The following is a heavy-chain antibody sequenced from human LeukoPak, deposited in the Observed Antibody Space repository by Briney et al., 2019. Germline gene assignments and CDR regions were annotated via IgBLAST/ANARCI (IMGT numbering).Heavy chain of an antibody. J-gene: IGHJ4*02. D-gene: IGHD6-13*01. V-gene: IGHV1-69*05. CDR2: IIPIFGTA. CDR1: GGTFSSYA. Sequence: SSVKVSCKASGGTFSSYAISWVRQAPGQGLEWMGGIIPIFGTANYAQKFQGRVTITTDESTSTAYMELSSLRSEDMAVYYCAMALQQLVSGQDYWGQGTLVTVSS. CDR3: AMALQQLVSGQDY.